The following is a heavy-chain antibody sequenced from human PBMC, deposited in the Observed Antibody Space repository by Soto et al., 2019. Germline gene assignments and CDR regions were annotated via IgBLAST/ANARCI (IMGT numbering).Heavy chain of an antibody. CDR1: GGSISSGGYF. V-gene: IGHV4-31*03. CDR3: AREGAAPYYYYGMDV. D-gene: IGHD6-6*01. CDR2: IYYSGST. J-gene: IGHJ6*02. Sequence: QVQLQESGPGLVKPSQTLSLTCTVSGGSISSGGYFWSWIRQHPGKGLGWIGFIYYSGSTYYNPSRKSRVTISGDTSKNQCSRKLSSVTAADTAVDYCAREGAAPYYYYGMDVWGQGTTVTVSS.